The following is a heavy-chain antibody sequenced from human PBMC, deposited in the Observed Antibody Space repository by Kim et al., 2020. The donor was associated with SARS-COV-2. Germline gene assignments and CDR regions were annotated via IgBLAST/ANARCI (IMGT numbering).Heavy chain of an antibody. V-gene: IGHV3-74*01. CDR2: ITGDGGSA. CDR3: TRGQLVYSY. J-gene: IGHJ4*02. CDR1: NFMFENYF. Sequence: GGSLRLSCVGSNFMFENYFMNWVRQAPGKGPECVSRITGDGGSARYADSVKGRFTVSRDNARNTLYLEMNSLTAEDTAVYYCTRGQLVYSYWGRGTLVTVSP. D-gene: IGHD6-13*01.